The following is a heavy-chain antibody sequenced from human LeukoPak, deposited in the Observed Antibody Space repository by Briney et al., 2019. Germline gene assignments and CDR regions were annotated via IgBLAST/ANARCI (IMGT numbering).Heavy chain of an antibody. CDR2: INQDGREK. Sequence: GGSLRLSCAASGFTFSTYWMSWVSQAPGEGLEWVANINQDGREKYSVDSVKGRFTISRDNAKNSLYLQMNSLRAEDTAVYYCARDYTYYYDDSGPHYYFDYWGQGTLVTVSS. V-gene: IGHV3-7*04. D-gene: IGHD3-22*01. J-gene: IGHJ4*02. CDR1: GFTFSTYW. CDR3: ARDYTYYYDDSGPHYYFDY.